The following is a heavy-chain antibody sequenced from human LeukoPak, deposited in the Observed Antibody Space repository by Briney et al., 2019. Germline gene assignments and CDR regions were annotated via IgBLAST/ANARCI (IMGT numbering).Heavy chain of an antibody. CDR3: ARDRGRGYYDYVWGSYRYTVDAFDI. Sequence: ASVKVSCKASGYGFTSHYMHWVRQAPGQGLEWMGLINPSGSSTLYAQKFQGRVTITADESTSTAYMELSSLRSEDTAVYYCARDRGRGYYDYVWGSYRYTVDAFDIWGQGTMVTVSS. CDR2: INPSGSST. CDR1: GYGFTSHY. V-gene: IGHV1-46*01. J-gene: IGHJ3*02. D-gene: IGHD3-16*02.